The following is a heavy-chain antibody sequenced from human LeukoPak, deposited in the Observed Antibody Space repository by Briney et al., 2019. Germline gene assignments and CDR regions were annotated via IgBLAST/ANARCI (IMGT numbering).Heavy chain of an antibody. V-gene: IGHV3-74*01. CDR1: GFTFTTFW. CDR2: INTSGRTT. D-gene: IGHD2-2*03. Sequence: WGSLRLSCAVSGFTFTTFWMNWVRQAPGEGLVWVSLINTSGRTTTHADSVKGRFTISRGNAKNTLYLQMNSLRAEDTAVYYCARDLHGSPDWWGQGTLVTVSS. CDR3: ARDLHGSPDW. J-gene: IGHJ4*02.